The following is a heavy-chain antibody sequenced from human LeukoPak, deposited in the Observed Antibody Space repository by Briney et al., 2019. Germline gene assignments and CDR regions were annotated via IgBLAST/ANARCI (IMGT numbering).Heavy chain of an antibody. CDR1: GFTFTSYA. J-gene: IGHJ4*02. Sequence: GGSLRLSCAAPGFTFTSYAMSWVRQAPGKGLEWVSAISGNGGATYYADSVKGRFTISRDNSKNTLHLQMNSLRAEDTALYYCAKATTAIVVDNFFDYWGQGTLVSVSS. CDR2: ISGNGGAT. D-gene: IGHD3-22*01. CDR3: AKATTAIVVDNFFDY. V-gene: IGHV3-23*01.